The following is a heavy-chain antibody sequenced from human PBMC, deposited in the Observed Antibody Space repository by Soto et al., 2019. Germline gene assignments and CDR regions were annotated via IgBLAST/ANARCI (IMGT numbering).Heavy chain of an antibody. CDR3: MTTTRDRPFDY. D-gene: IGHD1-1*01. V-gene: IGHV3-7*03. Sequence: EVQLVESGGDLVQPGGSLRLSCEASGFSFSSYWMTWVRQAPGKRLEYVAIIRQDESEKKYVDSVMGRFTISRDNAKTSSYLQMNSLRDEDTAVYYCMTTTRDRPFDYWGQGTLVTVSS. CDR1: GFSFSSYW. J-gene: IGHJ4*02. CDR2: IRQDESEK.